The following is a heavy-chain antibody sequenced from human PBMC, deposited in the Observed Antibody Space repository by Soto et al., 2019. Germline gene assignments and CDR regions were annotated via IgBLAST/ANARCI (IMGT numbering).Heavy chain of an antibody. D-gene: IGHD3-22*01. CDR1: GGTFSSYA. CDR3: ARVPQSSYYYDSSGYSSPPDY. V-gene: IGHV1-69*13. J-gene: IGHJ4*02. CDR2: IIPIFGTA. Sequence: GPSVKVSCKASGGTFSSYAISWVRQAPGQGLEWMGGIIPIFGTANYAQKFQGRVTITADESTSTAYMELSSLRSEDTAVYYCARVPQSSYYYDSSGYSSPPDYWGQGTLVTVSS.